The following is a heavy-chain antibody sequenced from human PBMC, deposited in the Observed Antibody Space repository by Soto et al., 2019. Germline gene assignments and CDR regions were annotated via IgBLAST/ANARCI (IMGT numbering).Heavy chain of an antibody. J-gene: IGHJ6*02. D-gene: IGHD2-8*01. CDR3: ARRHVYCTNGVGYQPDYYGMDV. Sequence: ASVKVACKASGYTFPSYGISCVRQAPGQGLAWMGWISAYNGNTNYAQKLQGRVTMTADTSTSTAYMELRSLRSDDTAVYYCARRHVYCTNGVGYQPDYYGMDVWGQGTTVTVSS. V-gene: IGHV1-18*01. CDR1: GYTFPSYG. CDR2: ISAYNGNT.